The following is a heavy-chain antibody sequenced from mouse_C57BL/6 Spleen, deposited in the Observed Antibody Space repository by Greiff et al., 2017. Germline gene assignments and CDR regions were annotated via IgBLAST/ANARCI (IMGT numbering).Heavy chain of an antibody. CDR3: ARLGDYYGSSYDY. D-gene: IGHD1-1*01. J-gene: IGHJ2*01. CDR2: IDPSDSET. CDR1: GYTFTSYW. V-gene: IGHV1-52*01. Sequence: VQLQQPGAELVRPGSSVKLSCKASGYTFTSYWMHWVKQRPIQGLEWIGNIDPSDSETHYNQKFKDKATLTVDKSSSTAYMQLSSLTSEDSAVYYCARLGDYYGSSYDYWGQGTTLTVSS.